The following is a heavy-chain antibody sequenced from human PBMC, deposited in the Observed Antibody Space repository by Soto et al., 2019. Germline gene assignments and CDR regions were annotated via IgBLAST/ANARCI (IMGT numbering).Heavy chain of an antibody. J-gene: IGHJ4*02. Sequence: PSETLSLTCAVSGGSISSSNWCSWVRQPPGKGLEWIGEIYHSGSTNYNPSLKSRVTISVDKSKNQFSLKLSSVTAADTAVYYCATRGGCGSSTSCYFGFVYWGQGTLVTVSS. D-gene: IGHD2-2*01. V-gene: IGHV4-4*02. CDR1: GGSISSSNW. CDR3: ATRGGCGSSTSCYFGFVY. CDR2: IYHSGST.